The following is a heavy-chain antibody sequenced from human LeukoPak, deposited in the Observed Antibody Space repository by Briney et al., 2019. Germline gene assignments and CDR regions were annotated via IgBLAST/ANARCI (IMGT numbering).Heavy chain of an antibody. CDR1: RFTFSNYA. V-gene: IGHV3-33*01. Sequence: GGSLRLSCAASRFTFSNYAMHWVRQAPGKGLEWVAVIWYDGSNKYYADSVKGRFTISRDNSKNTLYLQMNSLRAEDTAVYYCARDGGLAPYSSSTPFDYWGQGTLVTVSS. CDR3: ARDGGLAPYSSSTPFDY. D-gene: IGHD6-6*01. CDR2: IWYDGSNK. J-gene: IGHJ4*02.